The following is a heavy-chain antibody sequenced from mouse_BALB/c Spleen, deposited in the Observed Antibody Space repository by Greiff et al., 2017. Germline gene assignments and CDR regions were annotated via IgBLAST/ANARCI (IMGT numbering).Heavy chain of an antibody. CDR1: GFTFSDYY. Sequence: EVQVVESGGGLVKPGGSLKLSCAASGFTFSDYYMYWVRQTPEKRLEWVATISDGGSYTYYPDSVKGRFTISRDNAKNNLYLQMSSLKSEDTAMYYCARGQVRRSWFAYWGQGTLVTVSA. J-gene: IGHJ3*01. V-gene: IGHV5-4*02. D-gene: IGHD2-14*01. CDR3: ARGQVRRSWFAY. CDR2: ISDGGSYT.